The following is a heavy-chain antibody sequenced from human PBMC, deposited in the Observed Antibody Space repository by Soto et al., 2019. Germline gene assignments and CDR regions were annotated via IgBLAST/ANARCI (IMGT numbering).Heavy chain of an antibody. CDR2: VSYDGSNT. D-gene: IGHD2-15*01. CDR1: GFTFSSYA. J-gene: IGHJ6*02. V-gene: IGHV3-30-3*02. CDR3: AKRIYSDSDYYFYYGMDV. Sequence: QVHLVESGGGVVQPGRSLRLSCAASGFTFSSYAMHWVRQAPGKGLEWVALVSYDGSNTYYADSVKGRFSISRDNSQNTLFLQMNSLRAEDTAVYYCAKRIYSDSDYYFYYGMDVWGQGTTVTVSS.